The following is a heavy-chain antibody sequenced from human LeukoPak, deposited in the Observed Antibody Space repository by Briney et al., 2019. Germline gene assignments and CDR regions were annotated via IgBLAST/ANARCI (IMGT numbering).Heavy chain of an antibody. CDR2: ISGSGGST. CDR1: GFTFSSYA. Sequence: GGSLRLSCAASGFTFSSYAMSWVRQAPGKGLEWASAISGSGGSTYYADSVKGRFTISRDNSKNTLYLQMNSLRAEDTAVYYCGRSLITMVRGVIAYWGQGTLVTVSS. D-gene: IGHD3-10*01. V-gene: IGHV3-23*01. J-gene: IGHJ4*02. CDR3: GRSLITMVRGVIAY.